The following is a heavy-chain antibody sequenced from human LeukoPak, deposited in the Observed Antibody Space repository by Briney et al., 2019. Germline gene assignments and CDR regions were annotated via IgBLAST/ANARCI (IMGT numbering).Heavy chain of an antibody. CDR2: INTDESST. J-gene: IGHJ4*02. CDR1: GFTLSNYW. D-gene: IGHD3-22*01. Sequence: PGGSLRLSCAASGFTLSNYWMHWVRQAPGKGLVWVSRINTDESSTSYADSVKGRFTISRDNAKNSLYLQMNSLRAEDTAVYYCARVGTYYYDSSGYDYWGQGTLVTVSS. V-gene: IGHV3-74*01. CDR3: ARVGTYYYDSSGYDY.